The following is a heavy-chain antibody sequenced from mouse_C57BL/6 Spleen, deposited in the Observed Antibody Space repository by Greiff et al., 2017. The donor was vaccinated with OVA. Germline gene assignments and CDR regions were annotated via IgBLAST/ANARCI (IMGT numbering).Heavy chain of an antibody. CDR2: IRLKSDNYAT. CDR1: GFTFSNYW. CDR3: TDDGYWGY. Sequence: EVKLEESGGGLVQPGGSMKLSCVASGFTFSNYWMNWVRQSPEKGLEWVAQIRLKSDNYATHYAESVKGRFTISRDDSKSSVYLQMNNLRAEDTGIYYCTDDGYWGYWGQGTTLTVSS. J-gene: IGHJ2*01. D-gene: IGHD2-3*01. V-gene: IGHV6-3*01.